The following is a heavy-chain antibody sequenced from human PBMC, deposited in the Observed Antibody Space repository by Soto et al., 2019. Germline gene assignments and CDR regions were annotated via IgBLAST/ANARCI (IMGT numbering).Heavy chain of an antibody. CDR1: GGSISSYY. Sequence: SETLSLTCTVSGGSISSYYWSWIRQPPGKGLEWIGYIYYSGSTNYNPSLKSRVTISVDTSKNQFSLKLSSVTAADTAVYYCARRGKGYNHGSVWFDPWGQGTLVTVSS. CDR3: ARRGKGYNHGSVWFDP. V-gene: IGHV4-59*08. CDR2: IYYSGST. J-gene: IGHJ5*02. D-gene: IGHD1-1*01.